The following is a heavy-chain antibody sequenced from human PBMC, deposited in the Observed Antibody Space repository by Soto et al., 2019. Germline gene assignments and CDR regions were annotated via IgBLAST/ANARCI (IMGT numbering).Heavy chain of an antibody. D-gene: IGHD3-3*01. Sequence: EVQLLESGGGLVQPGGSLRLSCAASGFTFSSYAMSWVRQAPGKGLEWVSAISGSGGSTYYADSVKGRFTISRDNSKNTLYLQMNSLRAEDTAVYYCAKTMSGSVAYYDFWSGPFDYWGQGTLVTVSS. CDR2: ISGSGGST. J-gene: IGHJ4*02. CDR1: GFTFSSYA. CDR3: AKTMSGSVAYYDFWSGPFDY. V-gene: IGHV3-23*01.